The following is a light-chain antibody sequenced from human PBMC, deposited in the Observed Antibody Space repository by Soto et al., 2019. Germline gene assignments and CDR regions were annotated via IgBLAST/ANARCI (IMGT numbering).Light chain of an antibody. J-gene: IGKJ4*01. V-gene: IGKV3-11*01. CDR1: QTISSN. CDR3: QQRSNWLT. Sequence: EIVLTQSPATLSLSPGERATLYCRASQTISSNLAWYQQKPGQAPRLLIYDASTRATGIPARFSGTRSGADFTLTISSLEPEDFAVYYCQQRSNWLTFGGGTTVDIK. CDR2: DAS.